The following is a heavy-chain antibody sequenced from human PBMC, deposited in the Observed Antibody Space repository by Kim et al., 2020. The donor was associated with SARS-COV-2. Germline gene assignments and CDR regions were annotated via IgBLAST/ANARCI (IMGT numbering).Heavy chain of an antibody. CDR3: ARWRVPAAIRGGMDV. V-gene: IGHV4-34*01. CDR2: INHSGST. CDR1: GGSFSGYY. J-gene: IGHJ6*02. D-gene: IGHD2-2*02. Sequence: SETLSLTCAVYGGSFSGYYWSWIRQPPGKGLEWIGEINHSGSTNYNPSLKSRVTISVDTSKNQFSLKLSSVTAADTAVYYCARWRVPAAIRGGMDVWGQGTTVTVSS.